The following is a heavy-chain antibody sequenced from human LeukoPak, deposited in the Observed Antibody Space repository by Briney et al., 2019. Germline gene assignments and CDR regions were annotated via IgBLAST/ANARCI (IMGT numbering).Heavy chain of an antibody. Sequence: SGPTLVNLAQPLTLTCAFSGFSLSPSGMCVSSIPQPPAQALPWLARIDWDDDKYYSTSLKTRLTISKDTSKNQVVLTMTNMDPVDTATYYCARGYDSSGYVLDPWGQGTLVTVSS. CDR1: GFSLSPSGMC. D-gene: IGHD3-22*01. V-gene: IGHV2-70*11. J-gene: IGHJ5*02. CDR2: IDWDDDK. CDR3: ARGYDSSGYVLDP.